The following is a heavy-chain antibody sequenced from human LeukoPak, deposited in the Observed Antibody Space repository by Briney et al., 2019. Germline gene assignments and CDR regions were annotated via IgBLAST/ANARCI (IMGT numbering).Heavy chain of an antibody. CDR1: GYTFTDHY. CDR3: ARGRYSSSLKNLGLPDY. Sequence: ASVKVSCKASGYTFTDHYIHWVRQAPGQGLEWMGWINPNSGGTNYAQKFQGRVTMTRDTSISTAYMELSRLRSDDTAVYYCARGRYSSSLKNLGLPDYWGQGTLVTVSS. J-gene: IGHJ4*02. CDR2: INPNSGGT. V-gene: IGHV1-2*02. D-gene: IGHD6-13*01.